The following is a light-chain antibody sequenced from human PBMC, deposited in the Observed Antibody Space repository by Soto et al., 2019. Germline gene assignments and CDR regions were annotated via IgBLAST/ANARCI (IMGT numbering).Light chain of an antibody. V-gene: IGKV3-11*01. J-gene: IGKJ5*01. CDR1: QSVSSY. Sequence: EIVLTQSPATLSLSPGERATLSCRASQSVSSYLAWYQQKPGQAPRLLIYDASNRATGIPARFSGSGSRTDFTLTISSLVPEDFAVYYCQQRSNWPPITFGQGTRLEI. CDR3: QQRSNWPPIT. CDR2: DAS.